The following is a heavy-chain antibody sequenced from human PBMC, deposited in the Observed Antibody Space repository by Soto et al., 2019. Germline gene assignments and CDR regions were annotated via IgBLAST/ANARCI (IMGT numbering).Heavy chain of an antibody. CDR3: AKVALYGDYDFPQKDSDP. J-gene: IGHJ5*02. Sequence: GGSLRLSCAASGFTFSSYAMSWVRQAPGKGLEWVSAISGSGGSTYYADSVKGRFTISRDNSKNTLYLQMNSLRAEDTAVYYCAKVALYGDYDFPQKDSDPWGQGTLVTVSS. D-gene: IGHD4-17*01. CDR1: GFTFSSYA. CDR2: ISGSGGST. V-gene: IGHV3-23*01.